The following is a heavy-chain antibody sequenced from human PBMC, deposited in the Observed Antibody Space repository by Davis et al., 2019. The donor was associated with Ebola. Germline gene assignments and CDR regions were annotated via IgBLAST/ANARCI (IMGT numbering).Heavy chain of an antibody. CDR3: ARDKHSSGWYVFDY. CDR2: ISYDGSNK. Sequence: GGSLRLSCPASGFTFSSYAMHWVRQAPGKGLAWAAVISYDGSNKSYADSVKGRFTISRDNSKNTLYLQMNSLRAEDTAVYYCARDKHSSGWYVFDYWGQGTLVTVSS. J-gene: IGHJ4*02. D-gene: IGHD6-19*01. CDR1: GFTFSSYA. V-gene: IGHV3-30-3*01.